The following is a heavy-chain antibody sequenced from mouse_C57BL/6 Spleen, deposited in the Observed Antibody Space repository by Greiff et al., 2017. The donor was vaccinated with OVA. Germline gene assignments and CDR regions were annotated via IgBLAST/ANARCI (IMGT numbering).Heavy chain of an antibody. V-gene: IGHV1-50*01. CDR2: IDPSDSYT. CDR1: GYTFTSYW. CDR3: ARSGPYGSSFDY. D-gene: IGHD1-1*01. Sequence: QVQLKQPGAELVKPGASVKLSCKASGYTFTSYWMQWVKQRPGQGLEWIGEIDPSDSYTNYNQKFKGKATLTVETSSSTAYMQLSSLTSEDSAVYYCARSGPYGSSFDYWGQGTTLTVSS. J-gene: IGHJ2*01.